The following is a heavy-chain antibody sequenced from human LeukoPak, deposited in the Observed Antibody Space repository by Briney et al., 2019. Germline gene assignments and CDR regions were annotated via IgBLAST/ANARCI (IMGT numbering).Heavy chain of an antibody. J-gene: IGHJ6*02. Sequence: GASVKVSCKASGYTFTGYYIHWVRQAPGQGLEWMGRTNPNNGGTNYAQKFQGRVTMTTDTSTSTAYMELRSLRSDDTAVYYCARGGYYDFWSGYSVPGYYYYGMDVWGQGTTVTVSS. CDR1: GYTFTGYY. D-gene: IGHD3-3*01. CDR3: ARGGYYDFWSGYSVPGYYYYGMDV. CDR2: TNPNNGGT. V-gene: IGHV1-2*06.